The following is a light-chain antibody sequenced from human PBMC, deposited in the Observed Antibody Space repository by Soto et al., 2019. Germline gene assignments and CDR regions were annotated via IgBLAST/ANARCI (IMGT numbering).Light chain of an antibody. CDR3: QQYGSSSST. Sequence: EIVLTQSPGTLSLSPGERATLSCRASQSVSSTYLAWYQQNPGQAPRLLIYGESSRATGIPGRFSGSESGTDFTLTISRLEPEDVVVYYCQQYGSSSSTFGHGTKLEIK. CDR1: QSVSSTY. CDR2: GES. V-gene: IGKV3-20*01. J-gene: IGKJ2*01.